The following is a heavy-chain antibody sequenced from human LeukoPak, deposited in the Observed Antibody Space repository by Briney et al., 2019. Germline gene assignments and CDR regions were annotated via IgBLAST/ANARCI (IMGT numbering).Heavy chain of an antibody. CDR3: ARLSMIGTFDI. J-gene: IGHJ3*02. CDR1: GYSFMTYW. V-gene: IGHV5-51*01. D-gene: IGHD3-22*01. Sequence: GESLKISCQASGYSFMTYWIGWVRQMPGKGLEWMAIIYPGDSDTKYSPSFQDQVTISADKSINTAYLHWRSLKASDTAMYYCARLSMIGTFDIWGLGTVVTVSS. CDR2: IYPGDSDT.